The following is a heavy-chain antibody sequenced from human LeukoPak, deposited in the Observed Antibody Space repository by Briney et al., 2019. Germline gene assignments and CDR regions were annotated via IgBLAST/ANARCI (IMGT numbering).Heavy chain of an antibody. V-gene: IGHV3-11*01. CDR1: GFTFSDYY. CDR3: ARDLGGSYYTFDY. Sequence: GGSPRLSCAASGFTFSDYYMSWIRQAPGKGLEGVSYISSSGSTIYYADSVKGRFTISRDNAKNSLYLQMNSLRAEDTAVYYCARDLGGSYYTFDYWGQGTLVTVSS. D-gene: IGHD1-26*01. J-gene: IGHJ4*02. CDR2: ISSSGSTI.